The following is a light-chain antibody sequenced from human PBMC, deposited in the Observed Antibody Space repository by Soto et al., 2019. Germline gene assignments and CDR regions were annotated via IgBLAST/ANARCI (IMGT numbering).Light chain of an antibody. V-gene: IGKV1-8*01. CDR1: QGISSY. CDR2: AAS. Sequence: AIRMTQSPSSFSASTGDRVTITCRASQGISSYLAWYQQKPGKAPKLLIYAASTLQSGVPSRFSGSGSGTDFTLTISCLQSEDFATYCCQQYYSFPLTFGGGTKVEIK. CDR3: QQYYSFPLT. J-gene: IGKJ4*01.